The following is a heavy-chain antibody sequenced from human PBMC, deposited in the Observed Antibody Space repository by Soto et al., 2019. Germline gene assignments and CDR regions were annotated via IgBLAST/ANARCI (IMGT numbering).Heavy chain of an antibody. J-gene: IGHJ3*02. D-gene: IGHD6-25*01. CDR1: GGSFSGYY. Sequence: PSETLSLTXAVYGGSFSGYYWSWIRQPPGKGLEWIGEINHSGSTNYNPPLKSRVTISVDTSKNQFSLKLSSVTAADTAVYYCARGGYTLGAFDIWGQGTMVTVSS. V-gene: IGHV4-34*01. CDR3: ARGGYTLGAFDI. CDR2: INHSGST.